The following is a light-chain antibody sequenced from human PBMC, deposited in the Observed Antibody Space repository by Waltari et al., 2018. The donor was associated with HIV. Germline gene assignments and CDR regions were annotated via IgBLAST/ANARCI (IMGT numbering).Light chain of an antibody. Sequence: QPMLTQSPSASASLGASVKLTCTLSSSHNSYAIVWHQQRSETAPRFLMRVNSDGSHTKGDGIPARFSGSSSGTDRYRTISSLQSEDEADYYCQTWGTSVQGVFGGGTKLTVI. J-gene: IGLJ3*02. CDR1: SSHNSYA. CDR3: QTWGTSVQGV. CDR2: VNSDGSH. V-gene: IGLV4-69*01.